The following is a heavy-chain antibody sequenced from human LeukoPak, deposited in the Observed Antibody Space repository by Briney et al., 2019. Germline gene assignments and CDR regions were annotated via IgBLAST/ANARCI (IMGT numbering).Heavy chain of an antibody. D-gene: IGHD6-19*01. V-gene: IGHV3-23*01. CDR1: GFTFSSYA. CDR2: ISGSGDNT. Sequence: PGGSLRLSCAASGFTFSSYAMSWVRQAPGKGLEWVSGISGSGDNTYYADSVKGRFTISRDNSKNTLYLQMNSLRAEDTAVYYCAKDLSYGSGRYHPHSIDYWGQGTLVTVSS. J-gene: IGHJ4*02. CDR3: AKDLSYGSGRYHPHSIDY.